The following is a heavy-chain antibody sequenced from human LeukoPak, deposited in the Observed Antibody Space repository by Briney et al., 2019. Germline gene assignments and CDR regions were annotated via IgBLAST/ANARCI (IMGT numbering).Heavy chain of an antibody. CDR2: MIGDGSEI. Sequence: GGSLRLSCAASGFTFSSFPMTWVRQAPGKGLEWVASMIGDGSEIHYVDSVKGRFTISRDNAKNSLYLQMNSLTAEDTAVYYCARASHPGGWFDPWGQGTLVTVSS. CDR1: GFTFSSFP. CDR3: ARASHPGGWFDP. J-gene: IGHJ5*02. V-gene: IGHV3-7*04. D-gene: IGHD3-10*01.